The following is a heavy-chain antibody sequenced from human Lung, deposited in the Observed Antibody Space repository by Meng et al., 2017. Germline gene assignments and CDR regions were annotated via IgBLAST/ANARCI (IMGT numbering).Heavy chain of an antibody. Sequence: QVQLMQSGAEVKKPGASLTVSCKTSGFIPTDFYMHWVRQAPGQGLEWMGRVNPNSGDTDYAPKFEGRVTMTRDTSISTIYLELSRLSSDDTAVYYCARRRSRAHNYGMDVWGRGTTVTVSS. V-gene: IGHV1-2*02. CDR3: ARRRSRAHNYGMDV. D-gene: IGHD5-24*01. CDR2: VNPNSGDT. CDR1: GFIPTDFY. J-gene: IGHJ6*02.